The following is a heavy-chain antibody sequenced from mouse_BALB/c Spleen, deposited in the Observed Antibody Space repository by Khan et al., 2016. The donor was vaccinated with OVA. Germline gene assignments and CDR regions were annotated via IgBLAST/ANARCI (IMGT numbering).Heavy chain of an antibody. CDR2: IDPENDNI. V-gene: IGHV14-1*02. Sequence: VQLQQSGAELVRPGALVKLSCKASGFNIKDHYMHWVKQRPEQGLEWIGWIDPENDNIIYDPKFQGKASITADTSSNTVYLQLTSLTAEDTAVSYCASSGYAAWMPYWGQGTLVTVSA. CDR1: GFNIKDHY. CDR3: ASSGYAAWMPY. D-gene: IGHD3-1*01. J-gene: IGHJ3*01.